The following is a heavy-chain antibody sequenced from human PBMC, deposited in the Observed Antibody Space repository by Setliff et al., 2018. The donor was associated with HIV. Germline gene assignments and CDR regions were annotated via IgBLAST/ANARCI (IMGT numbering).Heavy chain of an antibody. CDR1: GFTFSNYW. V-gene: IGHV3-7*01. CDR2: IKQDGSEK. J-gene: IGHJ4*02. D-gene: IGHD6-19*01. Sequence: GGSLRLSCAASGFTFSNYWMSWVRQAPGKGLEWVANIKQDGSEKYYVDSVKGRFTISRDNAKNTLYLQMNSLRAEGTAVYYCAKTPSSGWYSLYLDYWGQGTLVTVSS. CDR3: AKTPSSGWYSLYLDY.